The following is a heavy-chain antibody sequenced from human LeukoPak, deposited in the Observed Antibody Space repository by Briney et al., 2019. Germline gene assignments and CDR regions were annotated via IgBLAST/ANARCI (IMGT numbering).Heavy chain of an antibody. CDR3: ATSLRAGYYYYGMDV. CDR2: FDPEDGET. Sequence: ASVKVSCKVSGYTLTELSMHWVRQAPGKGLEWMGGFDPEDGETIYAQKFQGRVTMTEDTSTDTAYTELSSLRSEDTAVYYCATSLRAGYYYYGMDVWGQGTTVTVSS. CDR1: GYTLTELS. J-gene: IGHJ6*02. V-gene: IGHV1-24*01. D-gene: IGHD2-15*01.